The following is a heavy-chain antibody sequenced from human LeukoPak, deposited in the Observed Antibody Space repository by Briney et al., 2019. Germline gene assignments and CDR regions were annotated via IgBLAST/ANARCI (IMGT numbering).Heavy chain of an antibody. CDR3: ATSYGSGSYGH. CDR1: GFTVSSHY. CDR2: IYSGGNT. Sequence: GGSPRLSCAASGFTVSSHYMSWVRQAPGKGLEWVSVIYSGGNTYYADSVKGRFTISRDNSKNTLYLQMNSLSTEDTAVYYCATSYGSGSYGHWGQGTLITVSS. J-gene: IGHJ4*02. V-gene: IGHV3-53*01. D-gene: IGHD3-10*01.